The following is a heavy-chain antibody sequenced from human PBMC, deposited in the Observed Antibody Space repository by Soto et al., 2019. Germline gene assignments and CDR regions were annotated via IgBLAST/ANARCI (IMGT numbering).Heavy chain of an antibody. CDR2: IWYDGSNK. CDR1: GFTFSSYG. J-gene: IGHJ4*02. Sequence: GGSLRLSCAASGFTFSSYGMHRVRQAPGKGLEWVAVIWYDGSNKYYADSVKGRFTISRDNSKNTLYLQMNSLRAEDTAVYYCARDLFMSLDYGDYIPFDYWGQGTLVTVS. D-gene: IGHD4-17*01. V-gene: IGHV3-33*01. CDR3: ARDLFMSLDYGDYIPFDY.